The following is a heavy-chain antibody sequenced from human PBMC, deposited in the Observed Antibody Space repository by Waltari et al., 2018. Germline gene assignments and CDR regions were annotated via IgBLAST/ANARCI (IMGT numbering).Heavy chain of an antibody. CDR2: ISWNSGSI. D-gene: IGHD3-9*01. V-gene: IGHV3-9*01. Sequence: EVQLVESGGGLVQPGRSLRLSCAASGFTFDDYAMHWVRQAPGKGLEWVSGISWNSGSIGYADSVQGRFTISRDNAKNSLYLQMNSLRAEDTALYYCAKGFVLRYFDWSYDAFDIWGQGTMVTVSS. J-gene: IGHJ3*02. CDR1: GFTFDDYA. CDR3: AKGFVLRYFDWSYDAFDI.